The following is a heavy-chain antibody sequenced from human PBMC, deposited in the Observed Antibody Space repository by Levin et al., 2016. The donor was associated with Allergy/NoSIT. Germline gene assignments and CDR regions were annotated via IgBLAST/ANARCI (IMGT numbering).Heavy chain of an antibody. J-gene: IGHJ5*02. CDR3: ARSTAQVPLAFDT. V-gene: IGHV2-70*04. Sequence: WIRQPPGKAPEWLARIDWDDDKFYNTSLKSRLTISKDTSKNQVVLTMTNMDPLDTATYYCARSTAQVPLAFDTWGQGTLVTVSS. D-gene: IGHD1-1*01. CDR2: IDWDDDK.